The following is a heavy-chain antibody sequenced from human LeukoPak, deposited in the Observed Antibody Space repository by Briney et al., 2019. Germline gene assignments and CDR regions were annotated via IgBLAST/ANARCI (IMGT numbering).Heavy chain of an antibody. CDR1: GFTVSSDY. CDR2: ISSSSSYI. J-gene: IGHJ5*02. CDR3: ARSGVVVAALERGVANWFDP. Sequence: GGSLRLSCAASGFTVSSDYMSWVRQAPGKGLEWVSSISSSSSYIYYTDSVRGRFTISRDNAKNSLNLQMNSLRAEDTAVYYCARSGVVVAALERGVANWFDPWGQGTLVTVSS. V-gene: IGHV3-21*01. D-gene: IGHD2-15*01.